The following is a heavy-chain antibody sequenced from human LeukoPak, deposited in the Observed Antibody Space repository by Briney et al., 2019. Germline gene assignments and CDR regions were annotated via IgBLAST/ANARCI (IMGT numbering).Heavy chain of an antibody. J-gene: IGHJ3*02. CDR1: GYTFTNYD. Sequence: ASVKVSCKASGYTFTNYDINWVRQATGQGLEWMGWMNPNSGNTVYAQKFQGRVTMTRNTSIRTTFMELSSLRAEDTAVYYCAKDPLYGDYAFDIWGQGTMVTVSS. D-gene: IGHD4-17*01. CDR3: AKDPLYGDYAFDI. V-gene: IGHV1-8*01. CDR2: MNPNSGNT.